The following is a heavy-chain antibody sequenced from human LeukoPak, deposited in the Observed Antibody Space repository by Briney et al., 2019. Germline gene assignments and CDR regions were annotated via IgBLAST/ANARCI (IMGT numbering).Heavy chain of an antibody. J-gene: IGHJ4*02. CDR3: TRSVFPYYFDC. V-gene: IGHV3-74*01. CDR1: GFTFSNYW. CDR2: TNNDGSST. D-gene: IGHD3-10*02. Sequence: GGSLRLSCLASGFTFSNYWIHWVRQAPGKGLVWVSRTNNDGSSTTYADFVKGRFTSSRDNAKNTLYLQMDSLRAEDTAVYYCTRSVFPYYFDCWGQGTLVTVSS.